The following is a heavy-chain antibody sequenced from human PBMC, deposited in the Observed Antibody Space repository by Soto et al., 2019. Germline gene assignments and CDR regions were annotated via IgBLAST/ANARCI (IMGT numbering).Heavy chain of an antibody. CDR2: IHGGGNSA. CDR1: GFTFSGYA. V-gene: IGHV3-23*01. J-gene: IGHJ4*02. Sequence: EVQLLESGGDLVQPGRSLRLSCAASGFTFSGYAMSWVRQAPGKGLEWVSVIHGGGNSAYYADSVKGRFTISRDNSENTLDLQMSSVSGEDTAVYYCGTSRGRVTTSWHFDSWGQGPLVTVSS. CDR3: GTSRGRVTTSWHFDS. D-gene: IGHD4-17*01.